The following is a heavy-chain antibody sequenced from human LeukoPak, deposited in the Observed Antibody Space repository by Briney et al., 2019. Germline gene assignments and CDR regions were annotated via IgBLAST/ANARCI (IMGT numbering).Heavy chain of an antibody. D-gene: IGHD3-16*01. CDR2: IYNSGSG. J-gene: IGHJ5*02. CDR1: GGSISSYY. CDR3: ARTGGFRPHWFDP. Sequence: SETLSLTCTVSGGSISSYYWSWIRQPPGKGLEWIGYIYNSGSGNYNPSLKSRVAMSVDTSKNQFSLKLSSVTAADTAVYYCARTGGFRPHWFDPWGQGTLVTVSS. V-gene: IGHV4-59*08.